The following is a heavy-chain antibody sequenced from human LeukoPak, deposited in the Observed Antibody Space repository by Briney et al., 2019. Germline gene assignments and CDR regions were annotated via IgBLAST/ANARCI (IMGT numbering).Heavy chain of an antibody. D-gene: IGHD6-13*01. J-gene: IGHJ6*03. CDR2: ISGSGGST. CDR1: GFTFSSYA. Sequence: GGSLRPSCAASGFTFSSYAMSWVRQAPGKGLEWVSAISGSGGSTYYADSVKGRFTISRDNSKNTLYLQMNSLRAEDTAVYYCARGIAAAGRYYYYYMDVWGKGTTVTISS. V-gene: IGHV3-23*01. CDR3: ARGIAAAGRYYYYYMDV.